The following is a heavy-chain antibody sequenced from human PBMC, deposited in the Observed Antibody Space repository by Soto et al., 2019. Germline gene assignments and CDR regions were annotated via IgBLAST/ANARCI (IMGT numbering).Heavy chain of an antibody. D-gene: IGHD6-25*01. CDR1: GGSISSDY. CDR2: IHYSGST. V-gene: IGHV4-59*08. Sequence: SETLSVTWTVSGGSISSDYWSRIRQPPGRGLEWIGHIHYSGSTNYNPSLKSRVTISVDTSKNQVSLKLSSVTAADTAMYFCARQVSSAWPPYYCDMDVWGQGTTVTVSS. J-gene: IGHJ6*02. CDR3: ARQVSSAWPPYYCDMDV.